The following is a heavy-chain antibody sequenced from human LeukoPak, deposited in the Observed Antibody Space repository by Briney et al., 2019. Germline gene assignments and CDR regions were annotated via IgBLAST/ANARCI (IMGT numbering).Heavy chain of an antibody. CDR1: GFSFSNYG. J-gene: IGHJ4*02. CDR2: ILYDGSKK. Sequence: GGSLRLSCAASGFSFSNYGMHWVRQAPGKGVEWVAVILYDGSKKYYADFVKGRFSISRDKSNNTLFLQMNSLRLEDTAVYYCAKESCGGDLDYWGQGTLVTVSS. V-gene: IGHV3-30*18. D-gene: IGHD2-21*02. CDR3: AKESCGGDLDY.